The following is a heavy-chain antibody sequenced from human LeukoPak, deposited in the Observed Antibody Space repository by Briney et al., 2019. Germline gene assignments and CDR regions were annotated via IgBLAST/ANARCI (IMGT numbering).Heavy chain of an antibody. J-gene: IGHJ4*02. D-gene: IGHD6-19*01. Sequence: ASVKVSCKASGYTFTSYDINWVRQATGQGLEWMGWMNPNSGNTGYAQKFQGRVTTTRNSSISTAYMELSSLRSEDTAVYYCARGLSSGWSDIDYWGQGTLATVSS. CDR2: MNPNSGNT. CDR3: ARGLSSGWSDIDY. CDR1: GYTFTSYD. V-gene: IGHV1-8*01.